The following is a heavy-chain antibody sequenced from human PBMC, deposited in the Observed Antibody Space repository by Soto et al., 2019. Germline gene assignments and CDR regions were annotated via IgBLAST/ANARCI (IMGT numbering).Heavy chain of an antibody. CDR2: ISYSGST. CDR3: ARVPNKESYYYMDV. V-gene: IGHV4-59*01. Sequence: QVQLQESGPGLVKPSETLSLTCTVSGGSISSYYWSWIRQPPGKGLEWIGYISYSGSTNYNPSLKSRVTISVDTSKNQFSLKVSSVTAADTAVYYCARVPNKESYYYMDVWGKGTTVTVSS. CDR1: GGSISSYY. J-gene: IGHJ6*03.